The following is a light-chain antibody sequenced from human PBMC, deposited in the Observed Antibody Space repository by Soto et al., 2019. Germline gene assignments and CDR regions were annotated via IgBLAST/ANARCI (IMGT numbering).Light chain of an antibody. CDR2: RNN. Sequence: QSVLTQSTSASGTPGQTVTISCSGSSGTNYVYWSQQLPGTAPKLLIYRNNQRPSGAADRFSGSKSGTSASLAIGGLRSEDEADYYCAAWDDSLSGFYVFGTGTKLTVL. J-gene: IGLJ1*01. CDR1: SGTNY. V-gene: IGLV1-47*01. CDR3: AAWDDSLSGFYV.